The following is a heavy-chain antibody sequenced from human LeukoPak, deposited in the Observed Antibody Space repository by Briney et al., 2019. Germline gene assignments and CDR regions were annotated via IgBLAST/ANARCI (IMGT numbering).Heavy chain of an antibody. D-gene: IGHD3-22*01. V-gene: IGHV1-69*06. J-gene: IGHJ5*02. CDR2: IIPIFGTA. Sequence: SVKVSCKASGGTFSSYAISWVRQAPGQGLEWMGGIIPIFGTANYAQKFQGRVTITADKSTSTAYMELSSLRSEDTAVYYCARETEYYDSSGSSRGNWFDPWGQGTLVTVSS. CDR3: ARETEYYDSSGSSRGNWFDP. CDR1: GGTFSSYA.